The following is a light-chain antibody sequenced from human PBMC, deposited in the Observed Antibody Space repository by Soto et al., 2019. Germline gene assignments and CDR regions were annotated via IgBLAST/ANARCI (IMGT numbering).Light chain of an antibody. Sequence: QSVLTQPPSASGTPGQMVSISCSGSTSNIGNHYVFWYQHLPRTAPKLLIFRNNQRPSGVPDRFSGSGSGTSASLAISGLRSEDEADYYCATWDDTLRGYVFGTGTKVTVL. CDR3: ATWDDTLRGYV. CDR1: TSNIGNHY. CDR2: RNN. J-gene: IGLJ1*01. V-gene: IGLV1-47*01.